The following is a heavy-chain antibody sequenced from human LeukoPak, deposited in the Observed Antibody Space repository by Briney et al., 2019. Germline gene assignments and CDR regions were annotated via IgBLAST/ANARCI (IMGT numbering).Heavy chain of an antibody. CDR1: GFSLSTYF. CDR2: ITNSGRST. V-gene: IGHV3-11*04. J-gene: IGHJ4*02. D-gene: IGHD3-3*01. CDR3: AREASGYYHVFDS. Sequence: GGSLRLSCAASGFSLSTYFLSWIRQAPGKGLEWVSYITNSGRSTKYADAVKGRFTISRDNAKQSVYLEMTDLRAEDTAVYYCAREASGYYHVFDSWGQGTLVSVSS.